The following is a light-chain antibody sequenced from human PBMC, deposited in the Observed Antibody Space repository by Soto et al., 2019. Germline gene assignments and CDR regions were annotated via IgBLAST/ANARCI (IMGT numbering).Light chain of an antibody. CDR3: QQYHNYPVT. CDR2: DAS. J-gene: IGKJ4*01. Sequence: DIQMTQSPSSLSASVGDRVTITCRASQEISNHLAWFQQKPGKPPKSLIYDASSLQSGVPSKFSGSGSGTDFTLTISSLQPGDFATYYCQQYHNYPVTFGGGTKVEIK. V-gene: IGKV1-16*02. CDR1: QEISNH.